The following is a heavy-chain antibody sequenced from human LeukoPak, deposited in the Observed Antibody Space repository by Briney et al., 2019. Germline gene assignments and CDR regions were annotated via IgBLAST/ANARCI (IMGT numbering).Heavy chain of an antibody. J-gene: IGHJ4*02. CDR2: ISWNSGSI. D-gene: IGHD3-10*01. Sequence: GGSLRLSCVVSGFTFDDYAMHWVRQAPGKGLEWVSGISWNSGSIGYEDSVKGRFTISRDNAKNSLYLQMNSLRAEDTALYYCAKDKRGDGYFDYWGQGTLVTVSS. V-gene: IGHV3-9*01. CDR1: GFTFDDYA. CDR3: AKDKRGDGYFDY.